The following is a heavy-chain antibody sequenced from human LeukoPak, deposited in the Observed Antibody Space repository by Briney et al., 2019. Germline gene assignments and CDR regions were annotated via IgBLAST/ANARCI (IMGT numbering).Heavy chain of an antibody. CDR3: ARKRGHDAFDI. CDR1: GFTFSNYG. V-gene: IGHV3-7*01. CDR2: IKQDGSEK. Sequence: GGSLRLSCAASGFTFSNYGMHWVRQAPGKGLEWVANIKQDGSEKYYVDSVKGRFTISRDNAKNSLYLQMNSLRAEDTAVYYCARKRGHDAFDIWGQGTMVTVSS. J-gene: IGHJ3*02. D-gene: IGHD3-10*01.